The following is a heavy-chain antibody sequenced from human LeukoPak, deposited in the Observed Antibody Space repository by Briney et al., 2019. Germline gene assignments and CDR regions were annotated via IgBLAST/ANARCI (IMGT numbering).Heavy chain of an antibody. D-gene: IGHD4-17*01. CDR1: GFTFSSYG. Sequence: GGSLRLSCAASGFTFSSYGMHWVRQAPGKGLEWVAFIRYDGSNKYYADSVKGRFTISRDNSKNTLYLQMNSLRAEDTAVYYCAKATTTVTPSSPTDYWGQGTLVTVSS. V-gene: IGHV3-30*02. CDR3: AKATTTVTPSSPTDY. CDR2: IRYDGSNK. J-gene: IGHJ4*02.